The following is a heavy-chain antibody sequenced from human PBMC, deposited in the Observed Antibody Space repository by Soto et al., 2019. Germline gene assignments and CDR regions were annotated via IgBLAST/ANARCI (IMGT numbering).Heavy chain of an antibody. CDR1: GYSFTSYG. V-gene: IGHV5-10-1*01. CDR2: IDRSDSYT. CDR3: AREAAGHYYYYGMDV. Sequence: GASLKISCEGSGYSFTSYGISWVRQMRGKGVEWMGRIDRSDSYTNYSPSFQGHVTISADKSISTAYLQWSSLKASDTAMYYCAREAAGHYYYYGMDVWGQGTTVTVSS. J-gene: IGHJ6*02. D-gene: IGHD6-13*01.